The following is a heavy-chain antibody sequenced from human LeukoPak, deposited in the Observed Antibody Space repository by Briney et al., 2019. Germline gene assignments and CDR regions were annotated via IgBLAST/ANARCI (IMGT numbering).Heavy chain of an antibody. CDR1: GFTLGNYA. D-gene: IGHD2-2*02. CDR3: AKASVAIPQYCNS. J-gene: IGHJ5*02. Sequence: GGSLRLSCEASGFTLGNYAMNWVRQAPGKGLEWVSTISGTGSSTYYADSAKGRSTISRDNSKDTLFLQLNSLTAADTAMYFCAKASVAIPQYCNSWGQGTLVTVSS. V-gene: IGHV3-23*01. CDR2: ISGTGSST.